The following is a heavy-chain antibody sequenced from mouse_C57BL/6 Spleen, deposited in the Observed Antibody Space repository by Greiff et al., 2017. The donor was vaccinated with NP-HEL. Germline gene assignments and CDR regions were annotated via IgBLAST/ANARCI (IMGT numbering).Heavy chain of an antibody. J-gene: IGHJ4*01. CDR1: GFSLTSYG. D-gene: IGHD2-5*01. V-gene: IGHV2-2*01. CDR2: IWSGGST. Sequence: VMLVESGPGLVQPSQSLSITCTVSGFSLTSYGVHWVRQSPGKGLEWLGVIWSGGSTDYNAAFISRLSISKDNSKSQVFFKMNSLQADDTAIYYCARISNYFYYAMDYWGQGTSVTVSS. CDR3: ARISNYFYYAMDY.